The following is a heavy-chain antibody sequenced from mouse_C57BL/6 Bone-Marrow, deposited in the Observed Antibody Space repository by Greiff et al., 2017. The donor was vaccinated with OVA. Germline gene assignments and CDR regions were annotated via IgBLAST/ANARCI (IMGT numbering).Heavy chain of an antibody. CDR1: GFNIKDDY. Sequence: EVQLQQSGAELVRPGASVKLSCTASGFNIKDDYMHWVKQRPEQGLEWIGWIDPETGDTEYASKFQGKATITADTSSNTAYLQLCDLTSVDTAVYYCTTLITTVVEPFYRGSGTTLTASS. CDR3: TTLITTVVEPFY. D-gene: IGHD1-1*01. J-gene: IGHJ2*01. V-gene: IGHV14-4*01. CDR2: IDPETGDT.